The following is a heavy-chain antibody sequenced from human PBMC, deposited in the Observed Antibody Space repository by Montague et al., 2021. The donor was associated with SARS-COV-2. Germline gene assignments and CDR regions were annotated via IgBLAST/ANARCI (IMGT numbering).Heavy chain of an antibody. Sequence: CAISGDSVSSHIATWNWIRQSTSKGLEWLGRTYYRSKWYNDYAVSVKSRVIINPDTSNNRISLQLNSVTPEDTAVYYCARAYCGGDCYFYWYFDLWGRGTQVTVSS. V-gene: IGHV6-1*01. CDR1: GDSVSSHIAT. CDR2: TYYRSKWYN. J-gene: IGHJ2*01. D-gene: IGHD2-21*02. CDR3: ARAYCGGDCYFYWYFDL.